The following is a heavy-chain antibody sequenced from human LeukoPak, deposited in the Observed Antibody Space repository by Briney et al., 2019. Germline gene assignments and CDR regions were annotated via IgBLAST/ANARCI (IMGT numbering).Heavy chain of an antibody. Sequence: ASVKVSCKASGYTFTCYGISWVRQAPGQGLEWMAWISAYNGNTNYAQKLQGRVTMTTDTSTSTAYMELRSLRSDDTAVYYCARDGSYCSSTSCYVVAPFDYWGQGTLVTVSS. V-gene: IGHV1-18*01. CDR1: GYTFTCYG. CDR3: ARDGSYCSSTSCYVVAPFDY. D-gene: IGHD2-2*01. CDR2: ISAYNGNT. J-gene: IGHJ4*02.